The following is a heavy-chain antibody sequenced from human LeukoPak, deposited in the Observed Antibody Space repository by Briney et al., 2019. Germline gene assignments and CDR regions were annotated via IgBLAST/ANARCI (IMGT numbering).Heavy chain of an antibody. Sequence: PSETLSLTCTVSGGSISSGSYYWSWIRQPAGKGLEWIGRIYTSGSTNYNPSLKSRVTISVDTSKNQFSLKLSSVTAADTAVYYCARVDGGSGPFDYWGQGTLVTVSS. V-gene: IGHV4-61*02. CDR1: GGSISSGSYY. D-gene: IGHD2-15*01. CDR3: ARVDGGSGPFDY. CDR2: IYTSGST. J-gene: IGHJ4*02.